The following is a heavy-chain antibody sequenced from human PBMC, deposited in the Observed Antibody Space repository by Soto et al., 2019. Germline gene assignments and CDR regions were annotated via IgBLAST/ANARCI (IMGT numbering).Heavy chain of an antibody. CDR1: GGSISSSSYY. D-gene: IGHD3-16*01. CDR3: AIAAYDYIWGSLFFDY. V-gene: IGHV4-39*01. Sequence: SETLSLTCTVSGGSISSSSYYWGWIRQPPGKGLEWIGSIYYSGSTYYNPSLKSRVTISVDTSKNQFSLKLSSVTAADTAVYYCAIAAYDYIWGSLFFDYWGQGTLVTVSS. J-gene: IGHJ4*02. CDR2: IYYSGST.